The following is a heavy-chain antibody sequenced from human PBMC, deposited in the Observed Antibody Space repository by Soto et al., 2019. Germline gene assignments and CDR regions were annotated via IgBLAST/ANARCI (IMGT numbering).Heavy chain of an antibody. CDR1: GGSVSSGDYY. CDR3: ARDRDSYGLDY. J-gene: IGHJ4*02. CDR2: IYYSGST. V-gene: IGHV4-61*08. D-gene: IGHD5-18*01. Sequence: SETLSLTCTVSGGSVSSGDYYWSWIRQPPGKGLEWIGNIYYSGSTNYNPSLKSRATISVDTSKNQFSLKVSSATAANTAVYYCARDRDSYGLDYWGQGTLVTVSS.